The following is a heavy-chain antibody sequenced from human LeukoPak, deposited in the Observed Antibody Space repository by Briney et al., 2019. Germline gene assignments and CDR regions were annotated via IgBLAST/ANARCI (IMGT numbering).Heavy chain of an antibody. Sequence: GGSLRLSCAASGFTFSSYAMSWVRQAPGKGLEWVSAISSSGGSTYYADSVKGRFTISRDNSKNTLYLQMNSLRAEDTAVYYCATPIRYCSSTSCNPTDYWGQGTLVTVSS. J-gene: IGHJ4*02. D-gene: IGHD2-2*01. CDR1: GFTFSSYA. CDR3: ATPIRYCSSTSCNPTDY. V-gene: IGHV3-23*01. CDR2: ISSSGGST.